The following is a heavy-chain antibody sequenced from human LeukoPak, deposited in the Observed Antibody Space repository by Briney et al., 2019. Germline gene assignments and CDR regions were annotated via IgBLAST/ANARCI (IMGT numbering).Heavy chain of an antibody. D-gene: IGHD3-10*01. CDR2: ISYDGSNK. CDR3: AKDKDMIEWFGEQTGDAFDI. V-gene: IGHV3-30*18. CDR1: GFTFGRFD. Sequence: GGSLRLSCATSGFTFGRFDMNWVRQAPGKGLEWVAVISYDGSNKYYADSVKGRFTISRDNSKNTLYLQMNSLRAEDTAVYYCAKDKDMIEWFGEQTGDAFDIWGQGTMVTVSS. J-gene: IGHJ3*02.